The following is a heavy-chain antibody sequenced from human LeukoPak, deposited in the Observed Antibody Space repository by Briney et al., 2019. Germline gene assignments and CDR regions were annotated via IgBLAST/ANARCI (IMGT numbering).Heavy chain of an antibody. J-gene: IGHJ5*02. CDR2: IYYSGST. CDR3: ARDLHTPGDYGGYGSPPNWFDP. D-gene: IGHD4-17*01. V-gene: IGHV4-30-4*08. CDR1: GGSISSGDYY. Sequence: PSESLSLACTVSGGSISSGDYYWGWIRQPRGKGLDWIGHIYYSGSTYYNPSIKSRVTISVDTSKNQFSLTLSSVTAADTAVYSCARDLHTPGDYGGYGSPPNWFDPWGQGTLVTVSS.